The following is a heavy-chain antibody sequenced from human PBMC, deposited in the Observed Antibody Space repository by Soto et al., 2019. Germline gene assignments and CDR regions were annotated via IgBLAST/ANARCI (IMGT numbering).Heavy chain of an antibody. CDR3: ARDKWGSGLREDYYYYCYMDV. J-gene: IGHJ6*03. Sequence: GASVKVSCKASGYTFTSYGISWVRQAPGQGLEWMGWISAYNGNTNYAQKLQGRVTMTTDTSTSTAYMELRSLRSDDTAVYYCARDKWGSGLREDYYYYCYMDVWGKGTTVTVSS. CDR1: GYTFTSYG. CDR2: ISAYNGNT. D-gene: IGHD6-19*01. V-gene: IGHV1-18*01.